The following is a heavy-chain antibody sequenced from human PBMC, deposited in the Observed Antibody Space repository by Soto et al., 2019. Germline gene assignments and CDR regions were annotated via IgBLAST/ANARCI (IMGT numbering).Heavy chain of an antibody. D-gene: IGHD2-15*01. CDR3: AREVAAAQGILITAMDV. CDR1: GYSISSGYY. Sequence: SGTLSVTCSVSGYSISSGYYWGLIRQPPGKELEWIGSIYHSGSTYYNPSLKSRVTISVDTSKNQFSLKLSSVTAADVSVYYWAREVAAAQGILITAMDVGGQGPTLT. J-gene: IGHJ6*02. CDR2: IYHSGST. V-gene: IGHV4-38-2*02.